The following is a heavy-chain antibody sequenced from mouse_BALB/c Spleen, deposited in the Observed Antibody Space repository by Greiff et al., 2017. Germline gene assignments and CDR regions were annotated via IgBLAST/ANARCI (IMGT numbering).Heavy chain of an antibody. V-gene: IGHV3-1*02. CDR1: GYSITSGYS. Sequence: EVKLMESGPDLVKPSQSLSLTCTVTGYSITSGYSWHWIRQFPGNKLEWMGYISYSGSTSYNPSLKSRISITRDTSKNQFFLQLNSVTTEDTATYYCARIYYDYDDAMDYWGQGTSVTVSS. D-gene: IGHD2-4*01. J-gene: IGHJ4*01. CDR3: ARIYYDYDDAMDY. CDR2: ISYSGST.